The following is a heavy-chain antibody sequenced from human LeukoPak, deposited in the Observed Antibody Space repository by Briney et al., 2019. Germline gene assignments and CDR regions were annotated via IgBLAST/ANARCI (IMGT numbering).Heavy chain of an antibody. V-gene: IGHV4-59*12. Sequence: KASETLSLTCTVSGGSISSYYWSWIRQPPGKGLEWIGYIYYSGSTNYNPSLKSRVTISVDTSKNQFSLKLSSVTAADTAVYYCARGLSYGWTLDYWGQGTLVTVSS. CDR1: GGSISSYY. CDR2: IYYSGST. D-gene: IGHD5-18*01. J-gene: IGHJ4*02. CDR3: ARGLSYGWTLDY.